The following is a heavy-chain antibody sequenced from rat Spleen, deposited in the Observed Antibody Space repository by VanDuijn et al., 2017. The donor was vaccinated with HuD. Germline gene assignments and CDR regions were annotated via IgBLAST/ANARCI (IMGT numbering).Heavy chain of an antibody. Sequence: EVQLVESGGGLVQPGRSLKLSCVASKFTFDNYWMTWIRQAPGKGLEWVASITNTGVSTYYPDSVKGRFTISRDNAKSTLHLQMKSLRSGDTDNXYXXXEDXXXTIXXXWGQGTXXTV. CDR1: KFTFDNYW. CDR2: ITNTGVST. CDR3: XXEDXXXTIXXX. J-gene: IGHJ3*01. V-gene: IGHV5-31*01.